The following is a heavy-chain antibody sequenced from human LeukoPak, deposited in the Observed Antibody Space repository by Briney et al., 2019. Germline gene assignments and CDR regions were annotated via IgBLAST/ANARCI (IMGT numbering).Heavy chain of an antibody. J-gene: IGHJ5*02. CDR2: KYYSGST. CDR1: GGSISSNLYY. Sequence: SETLSLTCSVSGGSISSNLYYWGWVRQPPGKGLEWIGSKYYSGSTYYNPSLKSRVTISVDRSKNQFSLKLSSVTAADTAVYYCARVKYYDSSGYYPTHNWFDPWGQGTLVTVSS. V-gene: IGHV4-39*07. CDR3: ARVKYYDSSGYYPTHNWFDP. D-gene: IGHD3-22*01.